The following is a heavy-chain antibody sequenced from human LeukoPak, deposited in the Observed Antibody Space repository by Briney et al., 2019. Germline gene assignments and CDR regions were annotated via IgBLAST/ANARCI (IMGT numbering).Heavy chain of an antibody. V-gene: IGHV4-34*01. CDR3: ARPYYYDSRIDP. D-gene: IGHD3-22*01. Sequence: PSETLSLTCAVYGGSFSGYYWSWIRQPPGKWLEWIGEINHSGSTNYNPSLKSRVTISVDTSKNQFSLKLSSVTAANTAVYYCARPYYYDSRIDPWGQGTLVTVSS. CDR2: INHSGST. CDR1: GGSFSGYY. J-gene: IGHJ5*02.